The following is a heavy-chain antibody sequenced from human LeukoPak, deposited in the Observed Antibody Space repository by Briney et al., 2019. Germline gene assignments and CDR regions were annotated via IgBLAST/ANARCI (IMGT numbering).Heavy chain of an antibody. J-gene: IGHJ4*02. CDR2: INAGNGNT. CDR1: GYIFTSYA. V-gene: IGHV1-3*01. Sequence: EASVKVSCKASGYIFTSYAMHWVRQAPGQRLEWMGWINAGNGNTKYSQKLQGRVTMTRDTSISTAYMELSRLRSDDTAVYYCATLNWNSNTNSDYWGQGTLVTVSS. D-gene: IGHD1-7*01. CDR3: ATLNWNSNTNSDY.